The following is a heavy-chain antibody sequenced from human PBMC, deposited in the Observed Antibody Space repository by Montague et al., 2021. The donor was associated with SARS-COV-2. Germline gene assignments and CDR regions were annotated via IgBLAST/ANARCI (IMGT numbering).Heavy chain of an antibody. J-gene: IGHJ6*02. D-gene: IGHD4-23*01. CDR1: GFTFTNYW. CDR2: INQGGTEI. Sequence: SLRLSWAASGFTFTNYWLSWLRQAPGKGPEWVANINQGGTEIHYLDSVNGRFTISRDNAKNSLYLQMNSLRAEDTAVYYCARRNYGGDKYYYYGMDVWGQGTTVTVSS. CDR3: ARRNYGGDKYYYYGMDV. V-gene: IGHV3-7*01.